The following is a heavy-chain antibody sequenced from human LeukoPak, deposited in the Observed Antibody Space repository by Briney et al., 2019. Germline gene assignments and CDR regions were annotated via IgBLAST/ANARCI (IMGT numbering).Heavy chain of an antibody. Sequence: GGSLRLSCAASGFTFSSYWMSWVRQAPGKGLEWVSGINWNGGSTGYADSVKGRFTISRDNAKNSLYLQMNSLRAEDTALYYCARVYGSGSYYKGYYMDVWGKGTTVTVSS. CDR2: INWNGGST. J-gene: IGHJ6*03. D-gene: IGHD3-10*01. CDR3: ARVYGSGSYYKGYYMDV. V-gene: IGHV3-20*04. CDR1: GFTFSSYW.